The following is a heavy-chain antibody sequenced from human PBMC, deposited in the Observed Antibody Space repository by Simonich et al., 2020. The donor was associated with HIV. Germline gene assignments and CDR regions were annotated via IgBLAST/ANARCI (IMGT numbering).Heavy chain of an antibody. V-gene: IGHV4-34*01. D-gene: IGHD3-10*01. J-gene: IGHJ4*02. CDR3: ARGKRISMDRGVIHPLFDY. CDR1: GGSFSGNF. CDR2: ISHSGTT. Sequence: QVQLQQWGAGLLKPSETLSLTCAVYGGSFSGNFWTWIRQTPGKGLEGIGEISHSGTTNPNQSLKSRVTISVDTAKNHFSLKVTSVTAADTALYYCARGKRISMDRGVIHPLFDYWGQGTLVTVSS.